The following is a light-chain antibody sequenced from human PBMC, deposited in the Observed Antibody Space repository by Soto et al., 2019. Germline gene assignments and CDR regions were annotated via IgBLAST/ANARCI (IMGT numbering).Light chain of an antibody. CDR2: ANS. CDR3: VAWDDSLRCAV. Sequence: QLVLTQPPSASGTPGQRVTISCSGSSSNIGNNLVYWYQQVPGTAPKLLIYANSQRPSGGPDRFSGSKSGTSASLAISGLRSEDEADYYCVAWDDSLRCAVFGGGTQLTVL. CDR1: SSNIGNNL. V-gene: IGLV1-47*01. J-gene: IGLJ7*01.